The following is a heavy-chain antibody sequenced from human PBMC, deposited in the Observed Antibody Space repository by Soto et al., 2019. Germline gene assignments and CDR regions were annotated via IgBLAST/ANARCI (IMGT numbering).Heavy chain of an antibody. CDR1: GGSISSSSSY. Sequence: SETLSLTCTVSGGSISSSSSYWGWIRQPPGKGLEWVGSIYYLGNTYYNPSLGSRVTISVDTSKNQFSLKLRSVTAADTAVFYCAGLYPYESSGYHHNYWGRGALVTVSS. J-gene: IGHJ4*02. D-gene: IGHD3-22*01. CDR2: IYYLGNT. CDR3: AGLYPYESSGYHHNY. V-gene: IGHV4-39*01.